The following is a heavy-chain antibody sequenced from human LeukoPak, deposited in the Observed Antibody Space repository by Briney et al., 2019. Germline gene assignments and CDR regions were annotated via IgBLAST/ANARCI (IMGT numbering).Heavy chain of an antibody. D-gene: IGHD2-15*01. J-gene: IGHJ4*02. CDR2: IYYSGST. Sequence: SETLSLTCTVSGGSISSSSYYWGWIRQPPGKGLEWIGSIYYSGSTYYNPSLKSRVTISVDTSKNQFSLKLSSVTAADTAVYYCARDLGYCSGGSCYPGGADYWGQGTLVTVSS. CDR1: GGSISSSSYY. V-gene: IGHV4-39*07. CDR3: ARDLGYCSGGSCYPGGADY.